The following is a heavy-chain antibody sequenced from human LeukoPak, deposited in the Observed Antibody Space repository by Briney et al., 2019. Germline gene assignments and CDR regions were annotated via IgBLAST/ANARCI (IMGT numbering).Heavy chain of an antibody. D-gene: IGHD3-10*01. CDR3: ARSPHIWFSERGWFDP. Sequence: SETLSLTCAVYGGSFSGYYWSWIRQPPGKGLEWIGSIYYSGSTSYNPSLKSRVTMTVDTSKSQFSLKLSSVTAADTAVYFCARSPHIWFSERGWFDPWGQGTLVTVSS. J-gene: IGHJ5*02. V-gene: IGHV4-34*01. CDR1: GGSFSGYY. CDR2: IYYSGST.